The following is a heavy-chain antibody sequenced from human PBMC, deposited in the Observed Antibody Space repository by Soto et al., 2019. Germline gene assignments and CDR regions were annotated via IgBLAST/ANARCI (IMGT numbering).Heavy chain of an antibody. CDR3: ARGTTVTSSHYYYHGMDV. CDR2: IYYSGST. Sequence: QVQLQESGPGLVKPSETLSLTCTVSGGSISSYYWNWIRQPPGKGLEWIGNIYYSGSTNYNPSLESRVTISLDTSKNQFSLKLSSVTAADTAVYSCARGTTVTSSHYYYHGMDVWGQGTTVSVSS. V-gene: IGHV4-59*01. J-gene: IGHJ6*02. CDR1: GGSISSYY. D-gene: IGHD4-17*01.